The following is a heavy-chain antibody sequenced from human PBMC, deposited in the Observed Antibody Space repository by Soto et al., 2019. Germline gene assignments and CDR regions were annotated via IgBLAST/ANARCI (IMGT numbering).Heavy chain of an antibody. CDR1: GGTFSSYA. CDR3: ARAVAGGVYYYYGMDV. Sequence: QVQLVQSGAEVKKPESSVKVSCKASGGTFSSYAINWVRQAPGQGLEWMGGIIPIFGTADYAQKFQGRVTITADESTSTAYMELSSLRSEDTAVYYCARAVAGGVYYYYGMDVWGQGTTVTVSS. V-gene: IGHV1-69*12. D-gene: IGHD6-19*01. J-gene: IGHJ6*02. CDR2: IIPIFGTA.